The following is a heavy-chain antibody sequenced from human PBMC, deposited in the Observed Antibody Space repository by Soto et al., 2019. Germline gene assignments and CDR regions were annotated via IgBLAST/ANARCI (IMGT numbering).Heavy chain of an antibody. D-gene: IGHD2-15*01. J-gene: IGHJ6*02. CDR1: GYTFTSYD. CDR3: ARGNSGYCSGGTCYFFRYGMDV. CDR2: MNPNSGST. V-gene: IGHV1-8*01. Sequence: QVQLVQSGAEVKKPGASVKVSCKASGYTFTSYDLNWVRQATGQGLEWMGWMNPNSGSTGYAQKFQGRVTMTRNTSISTAYMELSSLRSEDTAVYYCARGNSGYCSGGTCYFFRYGMDVWGQGTTVTVSS.